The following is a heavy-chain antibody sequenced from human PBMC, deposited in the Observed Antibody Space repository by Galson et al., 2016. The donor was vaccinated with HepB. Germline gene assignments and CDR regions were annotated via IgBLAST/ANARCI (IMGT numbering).Heavy chain of an antibody. D-gene: IGHD2-8*02. CDR2: INPYGTR. V-gene: IGHV1-18*01. Sequence: SVKVSCKASGYTFTTFGLSWVRQAPGQGLEWMAWINPYGTRESAQKFQGRLTMTTDTSATTAYMELTSLRPDYTAIYYCARDFCTGGGADICYHALAHWGQGTLVTVSS. J-gene: IGHJ4*02. CDR3: ARDFCTGGGADICYHALAH. CDR1: GYTFTTFG.